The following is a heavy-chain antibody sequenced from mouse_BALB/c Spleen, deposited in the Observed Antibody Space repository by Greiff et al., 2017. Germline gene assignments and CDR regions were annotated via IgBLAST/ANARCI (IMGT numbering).Heavy chain of an antibody. D-gene: IGHD1-1*01. Sequence: VQLQQSGPELVRPGVSVKISCKGSSYTFTDYAMHWVKQSHAKSLEWIGVISTYYGNTNYNQKFKGKATMTVDKSSSTAYMELARLTSEDSAVYYCARSGRYGSSYYYFDYWGQGTTLTVSS. CDR3: ARSGRYGSSYYYFDY. V-gene: IGHV1-67*01. J-gene: IGHJ2*01. CDR2: ISTYYGNT. CDR1: SYTFTDYA.